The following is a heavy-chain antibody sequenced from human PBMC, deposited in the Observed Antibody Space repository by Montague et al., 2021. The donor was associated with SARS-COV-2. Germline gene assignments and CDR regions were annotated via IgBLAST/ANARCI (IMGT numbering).Heavy chain of an antibody. CDR2: IKHDGTST. J-gene: IGHJ4*02. D-gene: IGHD3-10*01. V-gene: IGHV3-74*01. Sequence: SLRLSCAASGFTFRSYWMHWVRQVPGRGLVWVSRIKHDGTSTNYSASLNVRFTISRDNAKNTLSLQMNNLRAEDTAVYYCVRPLWFGDSDYYFESWGQGTLSPSP. CDR1: GFTFRSYW. CDR3: VRPLWFGDSDYYFES.